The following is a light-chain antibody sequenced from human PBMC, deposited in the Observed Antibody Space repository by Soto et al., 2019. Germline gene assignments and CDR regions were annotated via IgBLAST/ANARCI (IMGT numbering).Light chain of an antibody. V-gene: IGKV1-8*01. CDR1: QGINNY. J-gene: IGKJ4*01. Sequence: AIRMTQSPSSFSASTGDRVTITCRASQGINNYLAWYQQKPGKAPDLLIYAASTLQSGVPSKFTGSGSGTDFTLTISCPQSEDFATYYCQQYYSYPPTFGGGTKVEIK. CDR3: QQYYSYPPT. CDR2: AAS.